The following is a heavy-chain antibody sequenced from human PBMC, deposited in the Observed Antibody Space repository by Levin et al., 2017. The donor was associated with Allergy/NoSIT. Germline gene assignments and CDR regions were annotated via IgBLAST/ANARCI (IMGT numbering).Heavy chain of an antibody. CDR3: VRRAGGTFGDPRDAFDI. V-gene: IGHV3-64D*06. CDR2: ISSNGGST. CDR1: GFTFSNYA. Sequence: GESLKISCSASGFTFSNYAMHWVRQAPGKGLEYVSAISSNGGSTYHADSVKGRFTISRDNSKNTLYLQMSSLRAEDTAVYYCVRRAGGTFGDPRDAFDIWGQGTMVTVSS. J-gene: IGHJ3*02. D-gene: IGHD4-17*01.